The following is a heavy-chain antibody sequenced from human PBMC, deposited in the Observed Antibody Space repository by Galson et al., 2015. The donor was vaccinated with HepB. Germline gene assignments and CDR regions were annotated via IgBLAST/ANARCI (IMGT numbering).Heavy chain of an antibody. CDR1: GFTFSSYA. Sequence: SLRLSCAASGFTFSSYAMSWVRQAPGKGLEWVSAISGSGGSIYYADSVKGRFTISRDNSKNTLYLQMNSLRAEDTAVYYCAKDSSSGWFLPADYWGQGTLVTVSS. CDR3: AKDSSSGWFLPADY. D-gene: IGHD6-19*01. V-gene: IGHV3-23*01. CDR2: ISGSGGSI. J-gene: IGHJ4*02.